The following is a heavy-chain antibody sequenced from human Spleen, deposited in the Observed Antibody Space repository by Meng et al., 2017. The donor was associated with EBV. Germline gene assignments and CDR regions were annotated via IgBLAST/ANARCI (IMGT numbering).Heavy chain of an antibody. CDR2: IYHGGSA. CDR1: GASISSGDHP. Sequence: LQLQESGSGLVKPSQTLSLPCAVSGASISSGDHPWSWIRQPPGRGLELLGYIYHGGSAFYSPSLKTRVTMSIDKSKNQFSLNVSSVAAADTAFYYCARGAYDRFGLDPWGQGTLVTVSS. J-gene: IGHJ5*02. CDR3: ARGAYDRFGLDP. V-gene: IGHV4-30-2*01. D-gene: IGHD3-16*01.